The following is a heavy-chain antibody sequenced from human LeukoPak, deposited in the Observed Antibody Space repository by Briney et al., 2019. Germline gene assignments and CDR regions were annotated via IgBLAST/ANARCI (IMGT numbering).Heavy chain of an antibody. V-gene: IGHV3-21*05. D-gene: IGHD4-17*01. CDR3: ARDRPTTVKRYYYYYGMDV. Sequence: GGSLRLSCAASGFPFSGYGMHWVRQAPGKGLEWVSYISSSSSYTNYADSVKGRFTISRDNAKNSLYLQMNSLRAEDTAVYYCARDRPTTVKRYYYYYGMDVWGQGTTVTVSS. J-gene: IGHJ6*02. CDR2: ISSSSSYT. CDR1: GFPFSGYG.